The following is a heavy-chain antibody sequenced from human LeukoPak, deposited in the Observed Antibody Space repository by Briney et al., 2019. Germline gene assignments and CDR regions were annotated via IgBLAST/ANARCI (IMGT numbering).Heavy chain of an antibody. Sequence: ASVKVSCKASGYTFTGYYMHWVRQAPGQGLEWMGWINPNSGGTNYAQKFQGRVTMTRDTSISTAYMELSRLRSDDTAVYYCARDRYYDSSGLGIDYWGQGTLVTVSS. CDR2: INPNSGGT. V-gene: IGHV1-2*02. CDR3: ARDRYYDSSGLGIDY. J-gene: IGHJ4*02. CDR1: GYTFTGYY. D-gene: IGHD3-22*01.